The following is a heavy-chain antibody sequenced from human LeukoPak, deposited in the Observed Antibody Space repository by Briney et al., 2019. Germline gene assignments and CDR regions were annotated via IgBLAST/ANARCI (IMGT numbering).Heavy chain of an antibody. D-gene: IGHD5-18*01. J-gene: IGHJ4*02. V-gene: IGHV3-64D*06. CDR3: VKSYDKGYFDY. CDR1: GFTFSSYA. CDR2: ISSNGGST. Sequence: GGSLRLSCSASGFTFSSYAMHWVRQAPGKGLEYVSAISSNGGSTYYADSVKGRFTISRDNSKNTLYLQMSSLRAEDTAVYYWVKSYDKGYFDYWGQGTLVTVSS.